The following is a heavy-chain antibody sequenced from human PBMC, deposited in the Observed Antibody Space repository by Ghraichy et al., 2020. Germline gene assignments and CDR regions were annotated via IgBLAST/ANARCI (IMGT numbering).Heavy chain of an antibody. CDR3: ARDLSQTRNFYYYYGMDV. J-gene: IGHJ6*02. V-gene: IGHV3-48*02. CDR1: GFSFSSFS. CDR2: ISSSSSTK. Sequence: GESLNISCAASGFSFSSFSMNWVRQASGKGLEWVSYISSSSSTKHYAESVKGRFTVSRDNAKNSLSLQMNSLRDEDTAVYYCARDLSQTRNFYYYYGMDVWGQGTTVTVSS. D-gene: IGHD1-14*01.